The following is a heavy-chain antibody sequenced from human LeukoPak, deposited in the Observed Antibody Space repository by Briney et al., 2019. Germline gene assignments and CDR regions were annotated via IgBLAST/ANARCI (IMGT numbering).Heavy chain of an antibody. CDR3: AKPYGDYRYYYYMDV. CDR1: GFTFDDYA. V-gene: IGHV3-9*01. D-gene: IGHD4-17*01. CDR2: INWSSGSI. J-gene: IGHJ6*03. Sequence: GGFLRLSCAASGFTFDDYAIHWVRQVPGKGLEWVSGINWSSGSIGYADSVKGRFTISRDNSKNTLYLQMNSLRAEDTAVYYCAKPYGDYRYYYYMDVWGKGTTVTVSS.